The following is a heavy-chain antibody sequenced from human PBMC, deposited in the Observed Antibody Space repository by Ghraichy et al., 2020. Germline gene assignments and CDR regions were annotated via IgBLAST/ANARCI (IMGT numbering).Heavy chain of an antibody. J-gene: IGHJ6*02. CDR3: ARIRGNWNSNYYYGMDV. CDR2: IFSNDEK. Sequence: SGPTLVKPTETLTLTCTVSGFSLSNPRMTVSWIRQPPGKALEWLAHIFSNDEKSYSTSLKSRLTISKDTSKSQVVLTMTNMDPVDTATYYCARIRGNWNSNYYYGMDVWGQGTTVTVSS. CDR1: GFSLSNPRMT. V-gene: IGHV2-26*01. D-gene: IGHD1-7*01.